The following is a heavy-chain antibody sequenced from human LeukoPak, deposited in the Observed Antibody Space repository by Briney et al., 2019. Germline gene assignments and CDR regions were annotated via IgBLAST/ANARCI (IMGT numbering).Heavy chain of an antibody. CDR3: TTAPHGYCSSTSCYYYYYYYMDV. CDR1: GFTFSNAW. CDR2: IKSKTDGGTT. V-gene: IGHV3-15*01. Sequence: GGSLRLSCAASGFTFSNAWMSWVRQAPGKGLEWVGRIKSKTDGGTTDYAAPVKGRFTISRDDSKNTLYLQMNSLKTEDTAVYYCTTAPHGYCSSTSCYYYYYYYMDVWGKGTTVTVSS. D-gene: IGHD2-2*03. J-gene: IGHJ6*03.